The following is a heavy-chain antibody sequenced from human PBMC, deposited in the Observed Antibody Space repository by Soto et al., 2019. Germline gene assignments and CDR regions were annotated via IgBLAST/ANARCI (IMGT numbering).Heavy chain of an antibody. Sequence: PGESLKISCKGSGYTFANYWIGWVRQRPGKGLDWVGIIYPAESETRYSPAFQGQVTISADTSIGTAYLEWSSLKASDTAVYYCARRRYCKRVSCITRNWFDPWGQGTLVTVPQ. CDR1: GYTFANYW. CDR2: IYPAESET. J-gene: IGHJ5*02. D-gene: IGHD2-15*01. V-gene: IGHV5-51*01. CDR3: ARRRYCKRVSCITRNWFDP.